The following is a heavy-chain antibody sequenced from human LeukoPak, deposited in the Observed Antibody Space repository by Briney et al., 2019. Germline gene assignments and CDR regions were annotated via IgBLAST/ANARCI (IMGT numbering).Heavy chain of an antibody. V-gene: IGHV6-1*01. CDR1: GDSVSSNSVT. D-gene: IGHD3-16*01. Sequence: SQTLSLTCAISGDSVSSNSVTWNWIRQSPSRGLEWLGRTYYRSKWYNDYAVSVKSRITINPDTSKNQFSLQLNSVTPEDTAVYYCARVGSVNSAVMTNWFDPWGQGTLVTVSS. CDR2: TYYRSKWYN. CDR3: ARVGSVNSAVMTNWFDP. J-gene: IGHJ5*02.